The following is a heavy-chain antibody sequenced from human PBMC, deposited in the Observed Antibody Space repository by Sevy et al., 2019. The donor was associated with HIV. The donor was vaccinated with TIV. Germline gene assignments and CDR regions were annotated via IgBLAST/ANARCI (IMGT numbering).Heavy chain of an antibody. CDR1: GFTFSKYS. CDR2: FSFGCGKI. V-gene: IGHV3-23*01. Sequence: GGSPRLSCAASGFTFSKYSMSWIRQTPGKGLEWVSTFSFGCGKINYADSVKGRFTISRDDSRNTFYLQMNSLRAEDTAIYYCAREGCTKPHDYWGQGTVVTVS. CDR3: AREGCTKPHDY. J-gene: IGHJ4*02. D-gene: IGHD2-8*01.